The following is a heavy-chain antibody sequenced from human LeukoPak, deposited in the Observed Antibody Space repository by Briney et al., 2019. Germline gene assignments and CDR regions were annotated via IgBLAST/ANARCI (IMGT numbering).Heavy chain of an antibody. D-gene: IGHD3-10*01. Sequence: SGTLSLTCTVSGGSIGTSPYYWSWIRQPPGKGLEWIGEINHSGSTNYNPSLKSRVTISVDTSKNQFSLKLSSVTAADTAVYYCARGAMVRGVIMYNWFDPWGQGTLVTVSS. CDR1: GGSIGTSPYY. V-gene: IGHV4-39*07. CDR2: INHSGST. CDR3: ARGAMVRGVIMYNWFDP. J-gene: IGHJ5*02.